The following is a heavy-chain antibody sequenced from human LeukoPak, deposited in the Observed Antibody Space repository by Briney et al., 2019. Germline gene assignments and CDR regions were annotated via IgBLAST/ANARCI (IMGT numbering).Heavy chain of an antibody. CDR3: ARVLESEMATIGATDY. J-gene: IGHJ4*02. CDR2: ISSSSRFI. D-gene: IGHD5-24*01. CDR1: GFTFSSYG. V-gene: IGHV3-21*01. Sequence: PGGSLRLSCAASGFTFSSYGMSWVRQAPGKGLEWVSSISSSSRFIYYADSVKGRFTISRDNAKNSLYLQMTSLRAEDTAVYYCARVLESEMATIGATDYWGQGTLVTVSS.